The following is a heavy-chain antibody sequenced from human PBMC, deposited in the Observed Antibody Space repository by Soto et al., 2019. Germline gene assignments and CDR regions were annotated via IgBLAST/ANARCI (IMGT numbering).Heavy chain of an antibody. CDR2: ISAYNGNT. J-gene: IGHJ5*02. CDR1: GYTFTSYG. Sequence: GPSVKVSCKASGYTFTSYGISWVRQAPGQGLEWMGWISAYNGNTNYAQKLQGRVTMTTDTSTSTAYMELRSLRSDDTAVYYCAIKYSSSFTHLFDPWGQGSLVTGSS. CDR3: AIKYSSSFTHLFDP. D-gene: IGHD6-6*01. V-gene: IGHV1-18*01.